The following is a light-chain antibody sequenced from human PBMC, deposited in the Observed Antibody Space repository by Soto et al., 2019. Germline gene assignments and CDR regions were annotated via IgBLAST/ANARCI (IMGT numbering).Light chain of an antibody. CDR3: MQPLQSWT. CDR1: QSLFDSDDGTTY. V-gene: IGKV2-28*01. Sequence: DVLMKQCPLYLPVTLGHPASSSCRYSQSLFDSDDGTTYLDWYLQKPGQSPQLLIYLGSNRASGVPDRFSGSGSGTDFTLKISRVEAEDVGVYYCMQPLQSWTFGQGTK. CDR2: LGS. J-gene: IGKJ1*01.